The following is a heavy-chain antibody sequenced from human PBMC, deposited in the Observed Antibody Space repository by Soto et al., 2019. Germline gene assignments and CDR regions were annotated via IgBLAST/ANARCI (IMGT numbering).Heavy chain of an antibody. CDR3: ARGRYCISTSCYANYYYYGMDV. Sequence: SETLSLTCAVYGGSFSRYYWSWIRQPPGKGLEWIGEINHSGSTNYNPSLKSRVTISVDTSKNQFSLKLSSVTAADTAVYYCARGRYCISTSCYANYYYYGMDVWGQGTTVT. CDR2: INHSGST. CDR1: GGSFSRYY. D-gene: IGHD2-2*01. J-gene: IGHJ6*02. V-gene: IGHV4-34*01.